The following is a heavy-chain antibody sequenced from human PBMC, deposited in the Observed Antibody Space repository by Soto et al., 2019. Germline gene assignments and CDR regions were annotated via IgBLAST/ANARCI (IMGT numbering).Heavy chain of an antibody. V-gene: IGHV4-59*01. Sequence: SETLSLTCTVSGGSINTYYWNWIRQPPGKGLEWIGYIYYSGSTNYNPSLKSRVTISVDTSKNQFSLELNSVTPEDTAVYYCARDSIMIAAAGTYSVWFDPWGQGTLVTVSS. CDR1: GGSINTYY. D-gene: IGHD6-13*01. CDR3: ARDSIMIAAAGTYSVWFDP. CDR2: IYYSGST. J-gene: IGHJ5*02.